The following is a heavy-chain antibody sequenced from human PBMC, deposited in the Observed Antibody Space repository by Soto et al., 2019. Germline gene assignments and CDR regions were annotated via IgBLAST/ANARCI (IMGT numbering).Heavy chain of an antibody. J-gene: IGHJ6*02. Sequence: GASVKVSCKASGYTFTSYGISWVRQAPGQGLEWMGWISAYNGNTNYAQKLQGRVTMTTDTSTSTAYMELRSLRSDDTAVYYCARDRGIAAADKDYYYYGMDVWGQGTTVPSP. CDR3: ARDRGIAAADKDYYYYGMDV. V-gene: IGHV1-18*01. CDR1: GYTFTSYG. CDR2: ISAYNGNT. D-gene: IGHD6-13*01.